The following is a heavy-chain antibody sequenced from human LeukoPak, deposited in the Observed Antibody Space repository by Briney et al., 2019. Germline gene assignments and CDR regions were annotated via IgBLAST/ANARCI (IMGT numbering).Heavy chain of an antibody. CDR1: GYTFTGYY. CDR3: APSIVGATTFDY. CDR2: INPNSGGT. D-gene: IGHD1-26*01. J-gene: IGHJ4*02. Sequence: ASVKVSCKASGYTFTGYYMHWVRQAPGQGLEWMGWINPNSGGTNYAQKFQGSVTMTRDTSISTAYMELSRLRSDDTAVYYCAPSIVGATTFDYWGQGTLVTVSS. V-gene: IGHV1-2*02.